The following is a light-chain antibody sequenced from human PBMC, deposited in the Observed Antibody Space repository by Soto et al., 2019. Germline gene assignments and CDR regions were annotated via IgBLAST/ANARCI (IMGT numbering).Light chain of an antibody. CDR2: RNN. CDR3: TGWDDSMRGRL. CDR1: SSNIESNY. Sequence: QPVLTQPPSASGTPGQRVTISCSGSSSNIESNYVYWYQQLPGTAPRLLIYRNNQRRSGVPDRVSGSKSGTSASLAIRALRSEDEADYYCTGWDDSMRGRLFGGGTKVTVL. J-gene: IGLJ2*01. V-gene: IGLV1-47*01.